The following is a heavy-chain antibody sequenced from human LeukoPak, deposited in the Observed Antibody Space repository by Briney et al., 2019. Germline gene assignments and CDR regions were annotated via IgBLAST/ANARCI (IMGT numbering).Heavy chain of an antibody. D-gene: IGHD3-10*02. Sequence: GGSLRLSCGASGFTFSNYGMLWVRQAPGKGLEWVAFIRYDGNNKLYADSMKGRFTISRDNSKNSLYLQMNSLRAEDTAVYYCAELGITMIGGVWGKGTTVTISS. CDR3: AELGITMIGGV. CDR2: IRYDGNNK. V-gene: IGHV3-30*02. CDR1: GFTFSNYG. J-gene: IGHJ6*04.